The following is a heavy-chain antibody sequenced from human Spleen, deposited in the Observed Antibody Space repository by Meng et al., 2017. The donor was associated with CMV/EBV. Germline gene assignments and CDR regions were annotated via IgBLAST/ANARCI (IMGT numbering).Heavy chain of an antibody. V-gene: IGHV3-48*03. D-gene: IGHD2-2*01. Sequence: GGSLRLSCAASGFTFSSYKMNWVRQAPGKGLEWVSYISSSGSTIYYADSVKGRFTISRNNAKNSLYLQMNSLRAEDTAVYYCASTPYCSSTNCFPTWGQGTLVTVSS. J-gene: IGHJ4*02. CDR1: GFTFSSYK. CDR2: ISSSGSTI. CDR3: ASTPYCSSTNCFPT.